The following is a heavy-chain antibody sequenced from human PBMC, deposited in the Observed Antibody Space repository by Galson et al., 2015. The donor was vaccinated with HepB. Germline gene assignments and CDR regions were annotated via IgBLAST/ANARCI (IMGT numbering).Heavy chain of an antibody. J-gene: IGHJ3*02. Sequence: SLRLSCAASGFTFSSYSMNWVRQAPGKGLEWVSYISRSSSTIYYADSVKGRFTISRDNAKNSVYLQMNSLRDEDTAVYYCATRYGYNHGAFDIWGQGTMVTVSS. CDR2: ISRSSSTI. V-gene: IGHV3-48*02. CDR3: ATRYGYNHGAFDI. D-gene: IGHD5-24*01. CDR1: GFTFSSYS.